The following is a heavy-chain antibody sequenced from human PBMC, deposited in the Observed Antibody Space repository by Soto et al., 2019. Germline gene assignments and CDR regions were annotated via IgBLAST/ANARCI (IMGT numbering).Heavy chain of an antibody. CDR2: IYYSGST. Sequence: PSETLSLTCTVSGGSISSYYWSWIRQPPGKGLEWIGYIYYSGSTNYNPSLKSRVTISVDTSKNQFSLKLSSVTAADTAVYYCARHRYYYGSGITRWFDPWGQGTLVTVSS. V-gene: IGHV4-59*08. CDR1: GGSISSYY. J-gene: IGHJ5*02. D-gene: IGHD3-10*01. CDR3: ARHRYYYGSGITRWFDP.